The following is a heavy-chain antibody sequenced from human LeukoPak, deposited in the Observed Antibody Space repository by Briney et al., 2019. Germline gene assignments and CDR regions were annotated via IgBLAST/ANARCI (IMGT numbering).Heavy chain of an antibody. Sequence: GGSLRLSCAASGFTVSSNYMSWVRQAPGKGLEWVSVIYSSGSTYYADSVKGRFTISRDNSKNTLYLQMSSLRAEDTAVYYCARDPYTSSSGRDYYYYMDVWGKGTTVTVSS. CDR3: ARDPYTSSSGRDYYYYMDV. D-gene: IGHD6-6*01. CDR2: IYSSGST. CDR1: GFTVSSNY. J-gene: IGHJ6*03. V-gene: IGHV3-53*01.